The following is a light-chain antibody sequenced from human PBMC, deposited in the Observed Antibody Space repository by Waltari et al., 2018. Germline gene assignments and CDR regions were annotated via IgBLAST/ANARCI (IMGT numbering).Light chain of an antibody. CDR3: SSFSSSSIRYV. CDR2: EVS. J-gene: IGLJ1*01. V-gene: IGLV2-14*01. Sequence: SDVGGYNRVSWYPQHPGRAPKFMIYEVSNRPSGVSDRFSGSKSGNTASLTISGLQAEDEADYYCSSFSSSSIRYVFGIGTKVTVL. CDR1: SDVGGYNR.